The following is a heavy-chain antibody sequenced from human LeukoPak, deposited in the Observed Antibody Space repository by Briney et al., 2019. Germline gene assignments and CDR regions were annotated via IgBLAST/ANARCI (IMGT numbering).Heavy chain of an antibody. Sequence: GSSVKVSCKASGGTFSSYAISWVRQAPGQGLEWMGGIIPILGIANYAQKFQGRVTITADKSTSTAYMELSSLRSEDTAVYYCARVRWFGELLHWFDPWGQGTLVTVSS. CDR3: ARVRWFGELLHWFDP. J-gene: IGHJ5*02. CDR1: GGTFSSYA. V-gene: IGHV1-69*04. D-gene: IGHD3-10*01. CDR2: IIPILGIA.